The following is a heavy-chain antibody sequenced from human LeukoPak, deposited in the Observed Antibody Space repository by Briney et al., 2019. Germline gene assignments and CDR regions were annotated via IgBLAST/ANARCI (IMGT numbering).Heavy chain of an antibody. CDR3: AKDPPTVMANAFHI. Sequence: HTGESLRLSCAASGFTFSSYGMSRVRQAPGKGLEWVSSISGSGGTTYYADSVKGRFTISRDNSKNTLYLQMNSLRADDTAVYSCAKDPPTVMANAFHIWGQGTMVTVS. V-gene: IGHV3-23*01. CDR2: ISGSGGTT. D-gene: IGHD5-18*01. J-gene: IGHJ3*02. CDR1: GFTFSSYG.